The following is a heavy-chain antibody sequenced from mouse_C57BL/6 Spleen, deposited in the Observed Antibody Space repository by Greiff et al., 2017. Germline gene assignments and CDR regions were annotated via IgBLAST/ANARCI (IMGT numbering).Heavy chain of an antibody. D-gene: IGHD3-2*02. J-gene: IGHJ4*01. CDR1: GFTFSDYG. CDR2: ISSGSSTI. V-gene: IGHV5-17*01. CDR3: ARDSSGYVNYAMDY. Sequence: EVQGVESGGGLVKPGGSLKLSCAASGFTFSDYGMHWVRQAPEKGLEWVAYISSGSSTIYYADTVKGRFTISRDNAKNTLFLQMTSLRSEDTAMYYCARDSSGYVNYAMDYWGQGTSVTVSS.